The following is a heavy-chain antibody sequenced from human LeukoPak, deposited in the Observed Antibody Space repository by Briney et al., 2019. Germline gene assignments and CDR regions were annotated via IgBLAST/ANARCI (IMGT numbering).Heavy chain of an antibody. J-gene: IGHJ6*03. V-gene: IGHV3-7*01. CDR3: AREKEGYCSRTSCYLDYYYYYMDV. D-gene: IGHD2-2*01. CDR2: IKGDGSEK. Sequence: PGGSLRLSCAASGFTFSNFWMNWVRQAPGKGLEWVANIKGDGSEKYYVGSVRGRFTISRDNAKNSLYLQMNSLRAEDTAVYYCAREKEGYCSRTSCYLDYYYYYMDVWGKGTTVTISS. CDR1: GFTFSNFW.